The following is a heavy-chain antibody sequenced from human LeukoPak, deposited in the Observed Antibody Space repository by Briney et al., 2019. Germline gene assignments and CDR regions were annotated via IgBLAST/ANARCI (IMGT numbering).Heavy chain of an antibody. Sequence: MPSETLSLTCTVSGGSISSSSYYWGWIRQPPGKGLEWIGSIYYSGSTYYNPSLKSRVTISVDTSKDQFSLKLSSVTAADTAVYYCARHYRVGASSLNAFDIWGQGTMVTVSS. D-gene: IGHD1-26*01. J-gene: IGHJ3*02. CDR2: IYYSGST. V-gene: IGHV4-39*01. CDR1: GGSISSSSYY. CDR3: ARHYRVGASSLNAFDI.